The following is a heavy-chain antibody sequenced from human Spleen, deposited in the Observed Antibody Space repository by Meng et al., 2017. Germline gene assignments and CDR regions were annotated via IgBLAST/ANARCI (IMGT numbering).Heavy chain of an antibody. V-gene: IGHV4-34*01. CDR1: GASFSGYY. J-gene: IGHJ4*02. Sequence: QVQLQQWGAGRLKPSETLSLTCAVYGASFSGYYWTWIRQPPGKGLEWIGEINHSGSTRYNPSLKSRVTISVDTSKNQFSLNLTSMTAADTAVYYCAGGGGNYYLDYWGQGTLVTVSS. CDR3: AGGGGNYYLDY. CDR2: INHSGST. D-gene: IGHD1-1*01.